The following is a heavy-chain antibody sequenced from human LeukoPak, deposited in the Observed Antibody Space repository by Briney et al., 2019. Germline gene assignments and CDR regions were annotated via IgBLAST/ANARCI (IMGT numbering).Heavy chain of an antibody. D-gene: IGHD3-22*01. V-gene: IGHV3-30*18. J-gene: IGHJ6*02. CDR2: ISYDGSNK. CDR3: AKGAPYYYHSSGSTIYYYGMDV. Sequence: PGRSLRLSGAASGFTFSSYGMHWVRQAPGKGLEWVAVISYDGSNKYYADSVKGRFTISRDNSKNTLYLQMNSLRAEDTAVYYCAKGAPYYYHSSGSTIYYYGMDVWGQGTTVTFSS. CDR1: GFTFSSYG.